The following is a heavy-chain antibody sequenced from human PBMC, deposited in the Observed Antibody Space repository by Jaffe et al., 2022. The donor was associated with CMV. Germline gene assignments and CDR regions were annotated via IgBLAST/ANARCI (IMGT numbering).Heavy chain of an antibody. V-gene: IGHV3-11*01. CDR2: ITSSGSTI. D-gene: IGHD3-22*01. J-gene: IGHJ6*02. Sequence: QVQLVESGGGLVKPGGSLRLSCAASGFTFSDYYMSWIRQAPGKGLEWISYITSSGSTIDYADSVKGRFTISRDNAKNSLYLQMNSLRAEDTAVYFCAREPYYYDSNYYYYGMDVWGQGTTVTVSS. CDR1: GFTFSDYY. CDR3: AREPYYYDSNYYYYGMDV.